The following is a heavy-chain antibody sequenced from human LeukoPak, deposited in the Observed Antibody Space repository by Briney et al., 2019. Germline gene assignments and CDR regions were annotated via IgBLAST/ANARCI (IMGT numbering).Heavy chain of an antibody. CDR3: ARDLGVGMATYWYYFDY. J-gene: IGHJ4*02. V-gene: IGHV1-69*13. D-gene: IGHD5-24*01. CDR2: IIPIFGTA. Sequence: SVKVSCKASGGTFSSYAISWVRQAPGQGLEWMGGIIPIFGTANYAQKFQGRVTITADESTSTAYMELSSLRSEDTAVYYCARDLGVGMATYWYYFDYWGQGTLVTVSS. CDR1: GGTFSSYA.